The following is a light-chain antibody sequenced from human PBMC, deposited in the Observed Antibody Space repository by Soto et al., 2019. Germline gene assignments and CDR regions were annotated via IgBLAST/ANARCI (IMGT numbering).Light chain of an antibody. CDR2: DVS. V-gene: IGLV2-14*03. Sequence: QSALTQPASVSGSPGRSITISCTGTSSDVGGYNYVSWYQHHPGKAPKLMIYDVSNRPSGVSNRFSGSKSGNTASLTISGLQAEDEADYYCSSYTSSSTLVFGGGTKVTVL. CDR1: SSDVGGYNY. CDR3: SSYTSSSTLV. J-gene: IGLJ2*01.